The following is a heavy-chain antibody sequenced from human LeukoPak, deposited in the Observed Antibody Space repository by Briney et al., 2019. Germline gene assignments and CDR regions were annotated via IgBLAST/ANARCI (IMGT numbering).Heavy chain of an antibody. D-gene: IGHD6-19*01. J-gene: IGHJ4*02. CDR2: IYSGGIT. CDR3: ARDNEQWLVHYYFDY. CDR1: GFNVSNNY. V-gene: IGHV3-53*01. Sequence: GGSLRLSCAASGFNVSNNYMNWVRQAPGKGLEWVSIIYSGGITYYADSVKGRLTISRDNSKNTLYLQMNSLRAEDTAVYYCARDNEQWLVHYYFDYWGQGTLVTVSS.